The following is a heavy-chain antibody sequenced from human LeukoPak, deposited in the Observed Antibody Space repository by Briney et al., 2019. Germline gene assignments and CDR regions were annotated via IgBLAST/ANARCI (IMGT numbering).Heavy chain of an antibody. CDR1: EYTFTGYY. CDR3: ARSVGYSYGNFDY. CDR2: INPNSGGT. Sequence: ASVKVSCKASEYTFTGYYIHWVRQAPGQGLEWMGWINPNSGGTNYAQKFQGRVTMTRDTSISTAYMELSRLRSDDTAVYYCARSVGYSYGNFDYWGQGTLVTVSS. J-gene: IGHJ4*02. D-gene: IGHD5-18*01. V-gene: IGHV1-2*02.